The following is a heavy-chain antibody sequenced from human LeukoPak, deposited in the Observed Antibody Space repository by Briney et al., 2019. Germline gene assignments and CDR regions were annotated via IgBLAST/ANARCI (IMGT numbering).Heavy chain of an antibody. V-gene: IGHV4-34*01. CDR3: ARGPWADY. Sequence: SETLSLTCTVSGGSISSYYWSWIRQPPGKGLEWIGEINHSGSTNYNPSLKSRVTISVDTSKNQFSLKLSSVTAADTAVYYCARGPWADYWGQGTLVTVSS. D-gene: IGHD1-26*01. CDR1: GGSISSYY. CDR2: INHSGST. J-gene: IGHJ4*02.